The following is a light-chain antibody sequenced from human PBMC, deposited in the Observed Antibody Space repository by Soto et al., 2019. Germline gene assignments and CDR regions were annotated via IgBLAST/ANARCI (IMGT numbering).Light chain of an antibody. CDR3: QQRSSWLT. CDR2: DAS. Sequence: EIVLTQSPATLSLSPGERATLSCRASQSIGDYLAWYQHKPAQAPRLLIYDASKRATGIPARFNGSGSGTDFTLTISGLEPEDFAVYYCQQRSSWLTFGGGTKVDIK. V-gene: IGKV3-11*01. CDR1: QSIGDY. J-gene: IGKJ4*01.